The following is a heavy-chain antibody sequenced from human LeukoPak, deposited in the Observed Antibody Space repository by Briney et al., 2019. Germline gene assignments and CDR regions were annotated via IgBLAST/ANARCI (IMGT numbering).Heavy chain of an antibody. CDR2: IIPIFGTA. Sequence: ASVKVSCKASGGTFSSYAISWVRQAPGQVLEWMGGIIPIFGTANYAQKFQGRVTITADKSTSTAYMELSSLGSEDTAVYYCARVTVAGTLAYWGQGTLVTVSS. J-gene: IGHJ4*02. V-gene: IGHV1-69*06. CDR3: ARVTVAGTLAY. CDR1: GGTFSSYA. D-gene: IGHD6-19*01.